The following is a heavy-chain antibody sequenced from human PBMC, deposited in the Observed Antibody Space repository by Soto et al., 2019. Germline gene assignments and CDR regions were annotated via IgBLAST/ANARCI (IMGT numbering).Heavy chain of an antibody. CDR1: GYTFTSYY. V-gene: IGHV1-46*01. D-gene: IGHD4-17*01. CDR3: ARGPRGSDYGDYVGRY. J-gene: IGHJ4*02. CDR2: INPSGGST. Sequence: QVQLVQSGAEVKKPGASVKVSCKASGYTFTSYYMHWVRQAPGQGLEWMGIINPSGGSTSYAQKFQGIVTMTRDTSTSTVYMELSRLRTEVTAVYYCARGPRGSDYGDYVGRYWGQGTLVTVSS.